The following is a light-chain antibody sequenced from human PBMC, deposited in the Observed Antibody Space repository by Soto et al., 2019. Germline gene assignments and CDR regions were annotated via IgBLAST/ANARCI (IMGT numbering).Light chain of an antibody. CDR3: QRYNNWPLA. Sequence: IVMTQSPATLSVSPCEIATLSCRASQGVGSTLAWYQQKPGQTPRLLIYGASTRATGIPARFSGSGSGTEFTLTINSLQSEDFAVYYCQRYNNWPLAFGGGTKVDIK. CDR2: GAS. J-gene: IGKJ4*01. CDR1: QGVGST. V-gene: IGKV3-15*01.